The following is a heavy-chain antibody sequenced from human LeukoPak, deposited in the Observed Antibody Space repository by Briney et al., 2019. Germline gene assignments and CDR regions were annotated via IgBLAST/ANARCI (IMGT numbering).Heavy chain of an antibody. J-gene: IGHJ4*02. V-gene: IGHV4-61*02. Sequence: SQTLSLTCTVSGGSISSGSYYWSWIRQPAGKGLEWIGRIYTSGSTNYNPSLKSRVTISVDTSKNQFSLKLSSVTAADTAVYYCARLDSSGYYQSFDYWGQGTLVTVSS. D-gene: IGHD3-22*01. CDR3: ARLDSSGYYQSFDY. CDR1: GGSISSGSYY. CDR2: IYTSGST.